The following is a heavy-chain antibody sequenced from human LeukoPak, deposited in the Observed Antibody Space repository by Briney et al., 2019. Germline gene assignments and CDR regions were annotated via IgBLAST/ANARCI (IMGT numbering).Heavy chain of an antibody. J-gene: IGHJ6*03. CDR1: GFTFSSYG. Sequence: GGSLRLSCAASGFTFSSYGMSWVRQAPGKGLEWVSAISGSGGSTYYADSVKGRFTISRDNSKNTLYLQMNSLRAEDTAVYYCAKALYYYGSGSYYNQYYYMDVWGKGTTVTISS. V-gene: IGHV3-23*01. D-gene: IGHD3-10*01. CDR3: AKALYYYGSGSYYNQYYYMDV. CDR2: ISGSGGST.